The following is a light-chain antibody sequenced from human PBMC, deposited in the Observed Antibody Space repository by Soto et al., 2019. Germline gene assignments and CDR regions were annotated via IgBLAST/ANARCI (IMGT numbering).Light chain of an antibody. Sequence: QSVLAQPASVSGSPGQSTIISCTGISSDYVSWYQQHPGKAPKFLIYGVENRASGISDRFSGSKSGNTASLTISGLQAEDEADYYCSSFTSDNTLVFGTGTKLTVL. V-gene: IGLV2-14*01. J-gene: IGLJ1*01. CDR1: SSDY. CDR3: SSFTSDNTLV. CDR2: GVE.